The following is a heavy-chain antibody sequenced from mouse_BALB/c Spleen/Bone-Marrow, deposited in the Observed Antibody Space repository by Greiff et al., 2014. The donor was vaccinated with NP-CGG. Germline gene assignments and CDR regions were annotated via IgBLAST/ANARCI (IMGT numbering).Heavy chain of an antibody. CDR2: ILPGSDST. D-gene: IGHD3-2*01. V-gene: IGHV1-9*01. J-gene: IGHJ3*01. CDR1: GYTFSSYW. Sequence: VHLVESGAELMKPGASVKISCKATGYTFSSYWIEWVKQRPGHGLEWIGEILPGSDSTNYNENFKGKATFTADTSSNTAYMQLNSLTSADSAVYFCARDSSDYLAWFAYWGQGTLVTVSA. CDR3: ARDSSDYLAWFAY.